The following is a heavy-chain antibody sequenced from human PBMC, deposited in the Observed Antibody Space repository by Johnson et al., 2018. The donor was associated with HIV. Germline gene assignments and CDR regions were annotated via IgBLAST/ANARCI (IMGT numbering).Heavy chain of an antibody. CDR1: GFTFSSYW. Sequence: VQLVESGGGLVQPGGSLRLSCAASGFTFSSYWMSWVRQAPGKGLEWVANIKQDGSEKYYVDSVKGRFTISRDNSKNTLYLQMNSLRAEDTAVYYCATRDPTYRPGVFDIWGQGTMVT. J-gene: IGHJ3*02. CDR2: IKQDGSEK. V-gene: IGHV3-7*01. CDR3: ATRDPTYRPGVFDI. D-gene: IGHD2-8*01.